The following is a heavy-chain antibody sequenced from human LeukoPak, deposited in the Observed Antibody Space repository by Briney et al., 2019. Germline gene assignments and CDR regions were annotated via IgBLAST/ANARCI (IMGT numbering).Heavy chain of an antibody. CDR2: IYSGGST. D-gene: IGHD3-10*01. J-gene: IGHJ3*02. V-gene: IGHV3-53*05. CDR3: ARGQHNYGSGSYGAFDI. Sequence: GGSLRLSCAASGFTVSSNYMSWVRQAPGKGLEWVSVIYSGGSTYYADSVKGRFTISRDNSKNTLYLQMNSLRSEDTAVYYCARGQHNYGSGSYGAFDIWGQGTMVTVSS. CDR1: GFTVSSNY.